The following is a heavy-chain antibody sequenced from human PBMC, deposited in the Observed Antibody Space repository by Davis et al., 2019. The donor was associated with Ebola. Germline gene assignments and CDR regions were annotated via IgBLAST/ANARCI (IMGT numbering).Heavy chain of an antibody. CDR3: AKGGVVVGHADY. CDR2: ISGSGGST. J-gene: IGHJ4*02. V-gene: IGHV3-23*01. D-gene: IGHD2-15*01. Sequence: GESLKISCAASGFTFSSYAMSWVRQAPGKGLEWVSAISGSGGSTYYADSVKGRFTISRDNSKNTLYLQMNSLRAEDTAVYYCAKGGVVVGHADYWGQGTLVTVSS. CDR1: GFTFSSYA.